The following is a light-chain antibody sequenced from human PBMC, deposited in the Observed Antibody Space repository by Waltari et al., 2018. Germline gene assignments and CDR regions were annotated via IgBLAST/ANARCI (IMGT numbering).Light chain of an antibody. Sequence: EVVMTPSPATLSVSPGERVPLSCRASQSAKTSLAWYQQTPGQAPRLLIYRASTRAAGVPDRFSGSGSGTEFTLTISSLQSEDSAIYYCQQYNIWPWTFGPGTNVDIK. J-gene: IGKJ1*01. V-gene: IGKV3D-15*01. CDR1: QSAKTS. CDR2: RAS. CDR3: QQYNIWPWT.